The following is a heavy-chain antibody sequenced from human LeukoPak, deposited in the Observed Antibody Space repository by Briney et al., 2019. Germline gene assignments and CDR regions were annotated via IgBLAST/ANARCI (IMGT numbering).Heavy chain of an antibody. CDR2: ISAYNGNT. CDR3: ARAEIVVVPAATQGDY. V-gene: IGHV1-18*01. D-gene: IGHD2-2*01. Sequence: ASVTVSCKASGYTFTSYGISWVRQAPGQGLEWMGWISAYNGNTNYAQNLQGRVIMTTDTATSTAYMELRNLRSDDTAVYYCARAEIVVVPAATQGDYWGQGTLVTVSS. CDR1: GYTFTSYG. J-gene: IGHJ4*02.